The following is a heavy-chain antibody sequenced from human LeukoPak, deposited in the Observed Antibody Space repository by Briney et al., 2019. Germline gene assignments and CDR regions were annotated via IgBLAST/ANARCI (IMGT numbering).Heavy chain of an antibody. Sequence: VASVKVSCKASGYTFTSYYMHWVRQAPGQGLEWMGIINPSGGSTSYAQKFRGRVTMTRDTSTSTVYMELSSLRSEDTAVYYCARAPSYYDFWGGYRSDAFDIWGQGTMVTVSS. CDR2: INPSGGST. CDR3: ARAPSYYDFWGGYRSDAFDI. V-gene: IGHV1-46*03. CDR1: GYTFTSYY. J-gene: IGHJ3*02. D-gene: IGHD3-3*01.